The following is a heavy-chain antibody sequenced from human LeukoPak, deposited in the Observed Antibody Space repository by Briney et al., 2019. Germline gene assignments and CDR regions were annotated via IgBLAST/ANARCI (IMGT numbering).Heavy chain of an antibody. CDR2: IIPIFGTA. CDR1: GGTFSSYA. V-gene: IGHV1-69*13. CDR3: AREGYSYGKAGFDY. D-gene: IGHD5-18*01. Sequence: ASVKVSCKASGGTFSSYAISWVRQAPGQGLEWMGGIIPIFGTANYAQKFQGRVTITADVSTSTAYMELSSLRSEDTAVYYCAREGYSYGKAGFDYWGQGTLVTVSS. J-gene: IGHJ4*02.